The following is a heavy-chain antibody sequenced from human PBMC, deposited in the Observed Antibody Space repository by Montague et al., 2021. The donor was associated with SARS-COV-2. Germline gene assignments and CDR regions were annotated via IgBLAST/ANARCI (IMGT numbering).Heavy chain of an antibody. J-gene: IGHJ4*02. CDR3: ARDFDY. CDR2: MYYSGST. Sequence: SETLSLTCTVSGGSISSYYWSWIRQPPGKGLEWIGYMYYSGSTNYNPSLKGRVTLSVDTSKNQFSLKLSSVTAAGTAVYYCARDFDYWGQGTLVTVSS. CDR1: GGSISSYY. V-gene: IGHV4-59*13.